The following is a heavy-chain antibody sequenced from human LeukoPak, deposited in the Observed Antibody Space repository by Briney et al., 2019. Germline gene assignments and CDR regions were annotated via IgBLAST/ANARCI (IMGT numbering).Heavy chain of an antibody. V-gene: IGHV3-74*01. CDR3: ARGDWAFDY. CDR1: GFTFSSYW. CDR2: INSYGSSA. J-gene: IGHJ4*02. Sequence: GGSLRLSCAASGFTFSSYWIHWVRQVPGKGLVWVSRINSYGSSASYADSVKGRFTISRDNAKNTLYLQMNSLRAEDTAVYYCARGDWAFDYWGQGTLVTVSS. D-gene: IGHD3/OR15-3a*01.